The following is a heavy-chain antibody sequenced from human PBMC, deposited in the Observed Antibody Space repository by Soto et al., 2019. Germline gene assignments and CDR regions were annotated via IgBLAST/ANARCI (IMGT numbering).Heavy chain of an antibody. J-gene: IGHJ4*02. CDR2: INAGNGNT. V-gene: IGHV1-3*05. D-gene: IGHD6-19*01. Sequence: QVQLVQSGAEEKKPGASVKVSCKASGYTFTSYAMHWVRQTPGQRLEWMGWINAGNGNTKYSQKFQGRVTITRDTSASTAYMELSSLRSEDTAVYYCARAVAVPADFDYWGQGTLVTVSS. CDR1: GYTFTSYA. CDR3: ARAVAVPADFDY.